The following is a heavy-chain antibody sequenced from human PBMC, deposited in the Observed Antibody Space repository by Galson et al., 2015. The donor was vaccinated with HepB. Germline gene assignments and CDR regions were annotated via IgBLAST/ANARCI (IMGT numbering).Heavy chain of an antibody. V-gene: IGHV1-69*13. J-gene: IGHJ4*02. D-gene: IGHD6-13*01. CDR2: IIPIFGTA. CDR3: ARDRAAAPKGLDY. Sequence: SVKVSCKASGGTFSSYAISWVRQAPGQGLEWMGGIIPIFGTANYAQKFQGRVTITADESTSTAYMELSSLRSEDTAVYYCARDRAAAPKGLDYWGQGTLVTVSS. CDR1: GGTFSSYA.